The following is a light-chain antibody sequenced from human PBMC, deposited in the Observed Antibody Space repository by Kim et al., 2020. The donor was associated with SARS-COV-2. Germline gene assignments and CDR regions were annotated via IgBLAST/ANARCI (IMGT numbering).Light chain of an antibody. CDR1: RSVLYTSNNENE. Sequence: DIVMTQYPDSLAVSLGETATINCKSSRSVLYTSNNENELAWYQQRPGQPPKLLIYKATTRESGVPDRFSGSGSGTDFTLTISSLQAEDVALYYCQQYYGTPLTFGGGTKVDIK. CDR3: QQYYGTPLT. V-gene: IGKV4-1*01. J-gene: IGKJ4*01. CDR2: KAT.